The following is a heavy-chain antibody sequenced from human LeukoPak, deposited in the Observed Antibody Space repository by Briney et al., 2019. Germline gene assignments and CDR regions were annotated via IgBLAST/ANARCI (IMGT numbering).Heavy chain of an antibody. CDR3: ARDGEYGTGSYYRGSFDY. D-gene: IGHD3-10*01. Sequence: ASVNVSCKASGYSFTAFYIHWVRQAPGQGLEWMGWIHPRSGDTRYAQKFQGRVTMARDTSISTAYMDLSSLGSDDTAVYYCARDGEYGTGSYYRGSFDYWGQGILVTVSS. CDR2: IHPRSGDT. V-gene: IGHV1-2*02. J-gene: IGHJ4*02. CDR1: GYSFTAFY.